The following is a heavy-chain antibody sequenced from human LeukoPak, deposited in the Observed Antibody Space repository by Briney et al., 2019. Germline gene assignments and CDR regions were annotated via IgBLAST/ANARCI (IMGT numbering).Heavy chain of an antibody. CDR1: GGSFSGYY. J-gene: IGHJ3*02. V-gene: IGHV4-34*01. Sequence: PSETLSLTCAVYGGSFSGYYWSWIRQPPGKGLEWIGEINHSGSTNYNPSLKSRVTISVDTSKNQFSLKLSSVTAADTAVYFCARGPYSYDSSGAFDIWGQGTMVNVSS. CDR3: ARGPYSYDSSGAFDI. CDR2: INHSGST. D-gene: IGHD3-22*01.